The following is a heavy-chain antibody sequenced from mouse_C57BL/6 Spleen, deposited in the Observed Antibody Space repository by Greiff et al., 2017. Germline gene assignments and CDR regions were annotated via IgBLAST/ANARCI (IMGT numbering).Heavy chain of an antibody. Sequence: QVQLQQSGTELVKPGASVKLSCKASGYTFTSYWMHWVKQRPGQGLEWIGNINPSNGGTNYNEKFKSKATLTVDKSSSTAYMQLSSLTSEDSAVYYCARSGYSNPWFAYWGQGTLVTVSA. CDR2: INPSNGGT. V-gene: IGHV1-53*01. D-gene: IGHD2-5*01. J-gene: IGHJ3*01. CDR1: GYTFTSYW. CDR3: ARSGYSNPWFAY.